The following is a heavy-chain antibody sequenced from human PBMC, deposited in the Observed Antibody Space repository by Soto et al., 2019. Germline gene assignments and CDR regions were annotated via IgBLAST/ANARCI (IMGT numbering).Heavy chain of an antibody. CDR3: ARGIATGQLDP. CDR2: INPVKGNT. CDR1: GYTFTTYT. V-gene: IGHV1-3*01. J-gene: IGHJ5*02. D-gene: IGHD6-13*01. Sequence: QVQLVQSGAEVKKPGASVMLSCKASGYTFTTYTMNWVRQAPGQRLEWMGWINPVKGNTKSSQKFQDRVIITRDTSASTAYMELRSLRSEDTAVYYCARGIATGQLDPWGQGTLVIVSS.